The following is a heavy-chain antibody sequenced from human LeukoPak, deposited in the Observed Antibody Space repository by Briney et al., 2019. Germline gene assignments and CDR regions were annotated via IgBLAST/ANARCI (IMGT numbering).Heavy chain of an antibody. Sequence: SETLSLTCTVSGGSISSYYWSWIRQPAGKGLEWIGRIYTSGSTNYNPSLKSRVTMSVDTSKNQFSLKLSSMTAADTAVYYCARDRGTDCSSTSCPFWFDPWGQGTLVTVSS. D-gene: IGHD2-2*01. CDR2: IYTSGST. J-gene: IGHJ5*02. CDR1: GGSISSYY. CDR3: ARDRGTDCSSTSCPFWFDP. V-gene: IGHV4-4*07.